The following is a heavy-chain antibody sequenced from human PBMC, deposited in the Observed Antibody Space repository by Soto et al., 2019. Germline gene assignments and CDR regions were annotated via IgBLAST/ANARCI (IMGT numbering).Heavy chain of an antibody. CDR3: ARAELGSSGWFLW. CDR1: GYSFTDYH. V-gene: IGHV1-2*04. J-gene: IGHJ4*02. Sequence: ASVKVSCKASGYSFTDYHIHWVRQAPGQGLEWLGRINPKSGGTSTAQKFQGWVTMTTDTSISTAYMELSRLRSDDTAVYYCARAELGSSGWFLWWGQGTLVTVSS. CDR2: INPKSGGT. D-gene: IGHD6-19*01.